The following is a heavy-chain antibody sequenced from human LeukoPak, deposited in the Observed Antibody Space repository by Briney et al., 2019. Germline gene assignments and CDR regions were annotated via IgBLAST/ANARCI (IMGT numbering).Heavy chain of an antibody. V-gene: IGHV3-53*01. CDR3: ARTTTAYLYMDV. Sequence: PGGSLRLSCAASGFTVSSNYMSWVRQAPGKGLEWVSVIYSGGSTYYADSVKGRFTISRDNSKNTLYLQMNSLGAEDTAVYYCARTTTAYLYMDVWGKGTTVTVSS. CDR2: IYSGGST. D-gene: IGHD4-11*01. CDR1: GFTVSSNY. J-gene: IGHJ6*03.